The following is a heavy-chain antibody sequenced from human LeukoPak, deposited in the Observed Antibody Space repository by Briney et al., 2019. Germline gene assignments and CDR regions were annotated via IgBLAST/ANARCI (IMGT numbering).Heavy chain of an antibody. D-gene: IGHD2-15*01. CDR1: GFTFSSYG. V-gene: IGHV3-33*01. CDR3: ARRYCSGGSCYSFRGDWFDP. Sequence: GGSLRLSCAASGFTFSSYGMHWVRQAPGKGLEWVAVIWYDGSNKYYADSVKGRFTISRDNSKNALYLQMNSLRAEDTAVYYCARRYCSGGSCYSFRGDWFDPWGQGTLVTVSS. CDR2: IWYDGSNK. J-gene: IGHJ5*02.